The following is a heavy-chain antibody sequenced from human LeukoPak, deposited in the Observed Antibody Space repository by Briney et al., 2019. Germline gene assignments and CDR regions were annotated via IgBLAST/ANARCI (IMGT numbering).Heavy chain of an antibody. CDR3: ARGKRIAARPPHYYYYMDV. Sequence: ASVKVSCKASGYTFTGYYMHWVRQAPGQGLEWMGWINPNSGGTNYAQKFQGRVTMTRDTSISTAYMELSSLRSEDTAVYYCARGKRIAARPPHYYYYMDVWGKGTTVTVSS. CDR1: GYTFTGYY. V-gene: IGHV1-2*02. CDR2: INPNSGGT. J-gene: IGHJ6*03. D-gene: IGHD6-6*01.